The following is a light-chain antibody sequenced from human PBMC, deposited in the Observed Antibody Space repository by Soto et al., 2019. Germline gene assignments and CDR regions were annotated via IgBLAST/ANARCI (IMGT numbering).Light chain of an antibody. CDR3: QHYNNWPIT. Sequence: EIVMPQTPATLSVSPGERASLSCRASQSVSSNLAWYQQKPGQTPRLLIYATSTRATGIPARFSGSGSGTEFTLTISSLQSEDFAVYYCQHYNNWPITFGQGTRLEIK. CDR1: QSVSSN. J-gene: IGKJ5*01. V-gene: IGKV3-15*01. CDR2: ATS.